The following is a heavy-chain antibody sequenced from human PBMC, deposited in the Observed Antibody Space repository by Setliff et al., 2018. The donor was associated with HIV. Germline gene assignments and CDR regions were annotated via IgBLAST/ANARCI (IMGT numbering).Heavy chain of an antibody. V-gene: IGHV4-34*01. Sequence: PSETLSLTCAVYGGSFSGYYWSWIRQPPRKGLEWIGEINHSGSTNYNPSLKSRVTISVDTSKNQFSLKLSSVTAADTAVYYCARKVTIFGVVIIYYYMDVWGKGTTVTVSS. CDR3: ARKVTIFGVVIIYYYMDV. J-gene: IGHJ6*03. CDR2: INHSGST. D-gene: IGHD3-3*01. CDR1: GGSFSGYY.